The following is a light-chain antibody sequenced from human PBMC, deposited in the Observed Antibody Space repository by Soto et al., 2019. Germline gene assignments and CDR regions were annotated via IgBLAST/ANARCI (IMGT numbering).Light chain of an antibody. CDR3: VLYMGSGISV. J-gene: IGLJ3*02. CDR2: DTN. V-gene: IGLV8-61*01. Sequence: QTVVTQEPSFSVSPGGTVTLTCGLSSGSVSTSSYPSWYQQTPGQAPRTLIYDTNTRSSGVPDRFSGSMLGNKAALTITGAQADDESDYYCVLYMGSGISVFGGVTKLTVL. CDR1: SGSVSTSSY.